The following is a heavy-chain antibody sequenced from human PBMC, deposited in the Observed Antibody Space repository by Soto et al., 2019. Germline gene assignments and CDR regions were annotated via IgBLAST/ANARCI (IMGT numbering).Heavy chain of an antibody. CDR3: AKDFDRGGWYDFDH. D-gene: IGHD6-19*01. Sequence: EVQLSESGENLVQPGGSLRLTCAASGFDFSNYAMTWVRQAPGQGLEWVATISGNGGSTYFAASVKGRCTISRDNSKNVLFLQMNNLRVEDTAVYFCAKDFDRGGWYDFDHWGPGALVTVSS. CDR2: ISGNGGST. V-gene: IGHV3-23*01. J-gene: IGHJ4*01. CDR1: GFDFSNYA.